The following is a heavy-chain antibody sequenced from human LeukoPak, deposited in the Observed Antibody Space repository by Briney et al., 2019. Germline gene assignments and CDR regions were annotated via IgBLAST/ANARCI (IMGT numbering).Heavy chain of an antibody. CDR2: INHSGST. CDR3: ARSQTYYYDSSGYYYFDY. J-gene: IGHJ4*02. D-gene: IGHD3-22*01. Sequence: SETLSLTCAVYGGSFSGYYWSWIRQPPGKGLEWIGEINHSGSTNYNPSLKSRVTISVDTSKNQFSLKLSSVTAADTAVYYCARSQTYYYDSSGYYYFDYWGQGTLVTVSS. CDR1: GGSFSGYY. V-gene: IGHV4-34*01.